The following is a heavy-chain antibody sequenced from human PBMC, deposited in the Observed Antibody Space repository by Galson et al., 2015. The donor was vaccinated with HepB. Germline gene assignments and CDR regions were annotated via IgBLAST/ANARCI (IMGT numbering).Heavy chain of an antibody. CDR2: ISNDGSDT. D-gene: IGHD3-3*01. CDR1: EFTFSGYG. J-gene: IGHJ3*02. V-gene: IGHV3-30*03. Sequence: SLRLSCAASEFTFSGYGMHWVRQAPGKGLEWLAVISNDGSDTYYVASVKGRFTISRDNSKNTLYLQMNSLRAEDTAVYYCASQGITIFGVVMGAFDIWGQGTMVTVSS. CDR3: ASQGITIFGVVMGAFDI.